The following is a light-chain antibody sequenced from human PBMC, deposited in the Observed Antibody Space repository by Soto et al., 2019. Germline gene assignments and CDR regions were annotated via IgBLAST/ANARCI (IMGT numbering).Light chain of an antibody. J-gene: IGKJ4*01. CDR2: GAS. CDR1: QSVSSSY. CDR3: QQYGSSPLT. Sequence: IVLTQSPGTLSLSPGERATLSCRASQSVSSSYLAWYQQKPGQAPGLLIYGASSRATGIPDRFSGSGSGTDFTLTISRLEPEDFAVYYCQQYGSSPLTFGGGTKVESK. V-gene: IGKV3-20*01.